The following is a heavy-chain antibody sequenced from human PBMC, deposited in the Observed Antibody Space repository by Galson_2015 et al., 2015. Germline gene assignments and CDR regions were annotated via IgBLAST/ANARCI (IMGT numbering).Heavy chain of an antibody. CDR3: AKDSRGSRSYPYYFDY. Sequence: SLRLSCAASGFTFSSYAMSWVRQAPGKGLEWVSAISGSGGDTYYADSVKGRFTISRDNSKNTLYLQMNSLRAEDTAVYYCAKDSRGSRSYPYYFDYGGQGTLVTVSS. J-gene: IGHJ4*02. D-gene: IGHD3-10*01. CDR2: ISGSGGDT. CDR1: GFTFSSYA. V-gene: IGHV3-23*01.